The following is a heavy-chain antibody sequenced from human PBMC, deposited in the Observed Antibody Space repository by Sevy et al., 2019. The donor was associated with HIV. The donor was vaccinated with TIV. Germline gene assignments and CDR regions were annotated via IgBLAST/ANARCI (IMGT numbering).Heavy chain of an antibody. J-gene: IGHJ3*02. Sequence: ASVKVSCTAPGYTFTSYGISWVRQAPGQGLEWMGWISAYNGNTNYAQKLQGRVTLTTDTSTSTAYMELRSLRSDDTAVYYCARGYYDFWSGYYRRDAFDIWGQGTMVTVSS. D-gene: IGHD3-3*01. CDR1: GYTFTSYG. CDR2: ISAYNGNT. CDR3: ARGYYDFWSGYYRRDAFDI. V-gene: IGHV1-18*01.